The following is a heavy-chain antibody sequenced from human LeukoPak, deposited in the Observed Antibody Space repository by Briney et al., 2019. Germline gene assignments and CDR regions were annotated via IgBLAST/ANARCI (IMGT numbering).Heavy chain of an antibody. CDR1: GGSLSHYY. CDR2: INHSGST. V-gene: IGHV4-34*01. D-gene: IGHD3-10*01. Sequence: PSETLSLNCAVYGGSLSHYYWSWIRQPPGKGLEWIGEINHSGSTNYNPSLKGRVTISVDMSKNQFSLELTSVTAADTAVYYCARGPASGSNFAWFDPWGQGTLVTVSS. J-gene: IGHJ5*02. CDR3: ARGPASGSNFAWFDP.